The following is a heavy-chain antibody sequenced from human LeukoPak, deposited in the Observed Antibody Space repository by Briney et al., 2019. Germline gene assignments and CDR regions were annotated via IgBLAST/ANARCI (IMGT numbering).Heavy chain of an antibody. Sequence: GGSLRLSCAASGFTFSDYYMSWIRQAPGKGLEWVSYISCSGSTIYYADSVKGRFTISRDNAKNSLYLQMNSLRAEDTAVYYCASSPPAPSSSSEKNDYWGQGTLVTVSS. V-gene: IGHV3-11*01. CDR2: ISCSGSTI. D-gene: IGHD6-13*01. J-gene: IGHJ4*02. CDR1: GFTFSDYY. CDR3: ASSPPAPSSSSEKNDY.